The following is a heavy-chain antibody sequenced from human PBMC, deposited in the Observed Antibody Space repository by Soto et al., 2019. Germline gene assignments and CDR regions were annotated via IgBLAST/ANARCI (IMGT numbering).Heavy chain of an antibody. D-gene: IGHD3-22*01. CDR3: ARIPYYYDSSAAWFDY. Sequence: GGSLRLSCAASGFTFSSYAMHWVRQAPGKGLEWVAVISYDGSNKYYADSVKGRFTISRDNSKNTLYLQMNSLRAEDTAVYSCARIPYYYDSSAAWFDYWGQGTLVTVSS. CDR2: ISYDGSNK. CDR1: GFTFSSYA. V-gene: IGHV3-30*04. J-gene: IGHJ4*02.